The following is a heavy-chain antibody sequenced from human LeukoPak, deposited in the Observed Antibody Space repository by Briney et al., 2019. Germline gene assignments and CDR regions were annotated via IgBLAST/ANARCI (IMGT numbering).Heavy chain of an antibody. J-gene: IGHJ6*03. D-gene: IGHD6-6*01. V-gene: IGHV4-4*09. CDR1: GCSISSYY. CDR3: ARHRRIAAPFGYYYYMDV. CDR2: IYTSGST. Sequence: PSETLSLTCTASGCSISSYYWNWIRQPPGKGLEWIGYIYTSGSTNYNPSLKSRVTISVDTSKNQFPLKLSSVTAADTAVYYCARHRRIAAPFGYYYYMDVWGKGTTVTVSS.